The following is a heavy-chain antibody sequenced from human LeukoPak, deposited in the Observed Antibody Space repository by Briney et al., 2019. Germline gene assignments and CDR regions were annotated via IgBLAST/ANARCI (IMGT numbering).Heavy chain of an antibody. J-gene: IGHJ5*02. V-gene: IGHV4-4*08. CDR3: ATSYDGKTAPYDL. D-gene: IGHD4-23*01. CDR2: MCPSGRT. CDR1: NDSISSYC. Sequence: SETLSLTCTVSNDSISSYCCSWVRQPPGKGLEWIGFMCPSGRTDYNPSLKSRVTMSVDASKNQLSMELRFLTAADTAVYYCATSYDGKTAPYDLWGHGTLVTVSS.